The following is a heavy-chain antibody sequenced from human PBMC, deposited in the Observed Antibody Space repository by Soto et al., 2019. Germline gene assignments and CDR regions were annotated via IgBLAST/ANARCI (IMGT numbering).Heavy chain of an antibody. CDR1: GYTFTSYD. D-gene: IGHD6-13*01. Sequence: GASVKVSCKASGYTFTSYDINWVRQATGQGLEWMGWMNPNSGNTGYAQKFQGRVTMTRNTSISTAYMELSSLRSEDTAVYYCATEGYSSSWTTRFDYWGQGTLVTVSS. CDR3: ATEGYSSSWTTRFDY. V-gene: IGHV1-8*01. CDR2: MNPNSGNT. J-gene: IGHJ4*02.